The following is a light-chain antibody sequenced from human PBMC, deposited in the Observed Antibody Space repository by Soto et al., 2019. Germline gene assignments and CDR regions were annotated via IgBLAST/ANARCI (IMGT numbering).Light chain of an antibody. Sequence: EIVFTQSPATLSFSPGERATLSCRASQSVSSYLAWYQQKPGQAPRLLIYDASNRATGIPARFSGSGSGTDFTLTISSLEPEDFAVYYCQQRSNWPTFGQGTKVDIK. CDR1: QSVSSY. V-gene: IGKV3-11*01. J-gene: IGKJ1*01. CDR2: DAS. CDR3: QQRSNWPT.